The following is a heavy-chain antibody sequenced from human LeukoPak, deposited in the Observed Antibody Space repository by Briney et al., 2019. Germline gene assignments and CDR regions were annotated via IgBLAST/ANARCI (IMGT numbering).Heavy chain of an antibody. J-gene: IGHJ4*02. CDR1: GFSLSTRGVG. D-gene: IGHD4-11*01. CDR2: IYWYADK. V-gene: IGHV2-5*01. Sequence: SGPTLAKPTETLTLTCTFSGFSLSTRGVGVGWIRQPPVKALGGGAFIYWYADKRYSPSLKSRLTITNDTPQNLGLLTMTNLDPVDTATYYCAHRVQGYTNNYSGGYFDYWGQRILLRVSS. CDR3: AHRVQGYTNNYSGGYFDY.